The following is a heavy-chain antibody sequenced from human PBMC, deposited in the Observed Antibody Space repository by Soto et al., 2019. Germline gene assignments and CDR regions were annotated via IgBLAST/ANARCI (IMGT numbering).Heavy chain of an antibody. J-gene: IGHJ4*02. CDR3: VKDRSDTWSFDY. V-gene: IGHV3-30*18. CDR2: VSHDVSLY. Sequence: GGSLRLSCAASGFTFSSCAMHWVRQVPGNGLEWLAVVSHDVSLYPYAYSVKGRFRISRDNSRKTLYLQMNSLRPEDTAVYYCVKDRSDTWSFDYWGQGT. CDR1: GFTFSSCA. D-gene: IGHD2-8*02.